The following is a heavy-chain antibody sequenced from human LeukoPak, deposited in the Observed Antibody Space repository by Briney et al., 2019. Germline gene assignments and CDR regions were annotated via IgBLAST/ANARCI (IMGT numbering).Heavy chain of an antibody. CDR1: GGSISRYF. Sequence: PSETLSLTCTVSGGSISRYFWTWIRQPPGRGLEWIGFVSYSGITNYNPSLKRRVTISVDTSNNQFSLKLSSVTAADTAVYYCARSHSGIYYGNIDDWGQGSLVTVSS. D-gene: IGHD1-26*01. J-gene: IGHJ4*02. CDR2: VSYSGIT. V-gene: IGHV4-59*01. CDR3: ARSHSGIYYGNIDD.